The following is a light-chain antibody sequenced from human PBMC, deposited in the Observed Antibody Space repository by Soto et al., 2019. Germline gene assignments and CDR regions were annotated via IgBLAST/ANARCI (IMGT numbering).Light chain of an antibody. CDR3: QQYSNWPPYT. J-gene: IGKJ1*01. V-gene: IGKV3-15*01. CDR1: QTVTSN. CDR2: GAS. Sequence: EIVLTQTQGTLSLSPGERATLSCGASQTVTSNYLAWYQQKPGQAPRLLIYGASTRATGIPARFSGSGSGTEFTLTISSLQSEDFAVYYCQQYSNWPPYTFGQGTKVDIK.